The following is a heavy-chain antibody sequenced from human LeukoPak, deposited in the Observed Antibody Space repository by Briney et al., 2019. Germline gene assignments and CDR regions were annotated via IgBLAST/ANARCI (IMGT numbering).Heavy chain of an antibody. J-gene: IGHJ4*02. CDR1: GGSISSGDYY. CDR3: ARAVRISGYFDY. Sequence: SETLSLTCTVSGGSISSGDYYWSWIRQPPGKGLEWIGYIYYSGSTYYNPSLKSRVTISVDTSKNQFSLKLSSVTAADTAVYYCARAVRISGYFDYWGQGTLVTVSS. CDR2: IYYSGST. V-gene: IGHV4-30-4*01. D-gene: IGHD2-15*01.